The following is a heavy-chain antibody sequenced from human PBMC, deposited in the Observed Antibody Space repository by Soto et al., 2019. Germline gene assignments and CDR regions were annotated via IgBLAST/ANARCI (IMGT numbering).Heavy chain of an antibody. D-gene: IGHD3-10*01. CDR1: GFTVSSNY. V-gene: IGHV3-53*01. J-gene: IGHJ4*02. Sequence: EVQLVESGGGLIQPGGSLRLSCAASGFTVSSNYMSWVRQAPGKGLEWVSVIYSGGSTYYADSVKGRFTISRDNSKNTLYLQMNSLRAEDTAVYYCARDRYRGSGSHLVPDYWGQGTLVTVSS. CDR3: ARDRYRGSGSHLVPDY. CDR2: IYSGGST.